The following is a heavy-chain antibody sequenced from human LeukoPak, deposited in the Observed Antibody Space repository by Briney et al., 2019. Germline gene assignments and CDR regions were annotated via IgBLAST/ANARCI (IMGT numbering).Heavy chain of an antibody. J-gene: IGHJ4*02. CDR2: IYHSGST. D-gene: IGHD1-26*01. V-gene: IGHV4-38-2*02. Sequence: SETLSLTCTVSGYSISSGYYWGWVRQPPGQGLEWIGSIYHSGSTYCNPSLKSRVTISVDTSKNQFSPKLSSVTVADTAVYYCARVRAGWELLDYWGQGTLVTVSS. CDR3: ARVRAGWELLDY. CDR1: GYSISSGYY.